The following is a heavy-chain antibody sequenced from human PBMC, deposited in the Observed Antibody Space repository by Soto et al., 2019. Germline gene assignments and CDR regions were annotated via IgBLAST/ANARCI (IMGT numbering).Heavy chain of an antibody. J-gene: IGHJ4*01. CDR1: GYTFTKYG. CDR2: VSAYNGER. D-gene: IGHD6-6*01. V-gene: IGHV1-18*01. Sequence: QVQLVQSGAEVKKPVASVKVSCKASGYTFTKYGINWVRQAPGQGLEWLGWVSAYNGERRYAQRVQARVIMTTDTSTTTAYMELRSLRSDDTAVYYCSRGTSIPASGDYWGQGTLVTVSS. CDR3: SRGTSIPASGDY.